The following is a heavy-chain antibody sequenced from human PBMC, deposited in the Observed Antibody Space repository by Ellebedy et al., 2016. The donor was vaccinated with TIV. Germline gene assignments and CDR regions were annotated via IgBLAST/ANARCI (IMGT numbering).Heavy chain of an antibody. J-gene: IGHJ1*01. Sequence: GGSLRLSXAASGFTFSGYPLHWVRQAPGKGLGWVAVISADGNKKHYADSVEGQFTTSRDNSKNTLFLQMNSLRAEDTAVYYCAREGDRGYFQHWGQGVLVTVSS. CDR3: AREGDRGYFQH. V-gene: IGHV3-30-3*01. D-gene: IGHD1-26*01. CDR2: ISADGNKK. CDR1: GFTFSGYP.